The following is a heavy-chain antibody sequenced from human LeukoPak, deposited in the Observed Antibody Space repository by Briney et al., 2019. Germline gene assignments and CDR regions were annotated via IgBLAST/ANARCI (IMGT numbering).Heavy chain of an antibody. D-gene: IGHD3-9*01. CDR2: ISGGGKST. CDR1: GFTFDYYA. J-gene: IGHJ5*01. V-gene: IGHV3-23*01. CDR3: AKVKSPDYDILTGYDF. Sequence: GSLRLSCAASGFTFDYYAMNWVRQAPGRGMEWVSTISGGGKSTYYGDSVKGRFTISRDNSKNTLHLQMNSLRVEDTAVYFCAKVKSPDYDILTGYDFWGQGTQATVSS.